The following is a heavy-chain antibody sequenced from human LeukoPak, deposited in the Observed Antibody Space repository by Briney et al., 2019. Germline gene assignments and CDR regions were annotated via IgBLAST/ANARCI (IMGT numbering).Heavy chain of an antibody. Sequence: GGSLRLSCAASGFSFDDYGMSWVRQAPGKGLEWVSGINWNGGSTGYADSVKGRFTISRDNAKNSLYLQMDSLRAEDTALYYCARRVPAAMSGYYYYYMDVWGKGTTFTVSS. CDR2: INWNGGST. CDR1: GFSFDDYG. D-gene: IGHD2-2*01. CDR3: ARRVPAAMSGYYYYYMDV. J-gene: IGHJ6*03. V-gene: IGHV3-20*04.